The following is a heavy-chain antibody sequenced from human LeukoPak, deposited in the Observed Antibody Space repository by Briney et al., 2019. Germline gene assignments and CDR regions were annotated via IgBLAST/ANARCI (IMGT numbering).Heavy chain of an antibody. J-gene: IGHJ4*02. CDR1: GFTFSSYG. CDR2: ISGSGGST. CDR3: AKEAYSSGWYYFDY. V-gene: IGHV3-23*01. D-gene: IGHD6-19*01. Sequence: PGGSLRLSCVVSGFTFSSYGMHWVRQAPGKGLEWVSAISGSGGSTYYADSVKGRFTISRDNSKNTLYLQMNSLRAEDTAVYYCAKEAYSSGWYYFDYWGQGTLVTVSS.